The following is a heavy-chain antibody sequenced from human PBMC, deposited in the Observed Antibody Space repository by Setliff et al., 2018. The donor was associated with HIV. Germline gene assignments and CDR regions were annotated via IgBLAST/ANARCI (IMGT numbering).Heavy chain of an antibody. CDR3: ARAAAGNTGPLDL. CDR1: GGSINSTSYY. CDR2: VSSSGDT. Sequence: SETLSLTCTVSGGSINSTSYYWGWIRQPAGNGLRWIGRVSSSGDTNYNPSLKRRVTMSVDTYKNQFSLKLTSVTASDTVVYYCARAAAGNTGPLDLWGQGSPVTVSS. D-gene: IGHD4-17*01. J-gene: IGHJ5*02. V-gene: IGHV4-39*07.